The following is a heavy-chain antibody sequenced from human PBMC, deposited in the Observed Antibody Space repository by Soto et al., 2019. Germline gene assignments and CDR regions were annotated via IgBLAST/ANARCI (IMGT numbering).Heavy chain of an antibody. CDR2: INHSGST. CDR3: ARERADMYSSSWIPTLYYFDY. CDR1: GGSFSGYY. V-gene: IGHV4-34*01. Sequence: ASETLSLTCAVYGGSFSGYYWSWIRQPPGKGLEWIGEINHSGSTNYNPSLKSRVTISVDTSKNQFSLKLSSVTAADTAVYYCARERADMYSSSWIPTLYYFDYWGQGTLVTVSS. J-gene: IGHJ4*02. D-gene: IGHD6-13*01.